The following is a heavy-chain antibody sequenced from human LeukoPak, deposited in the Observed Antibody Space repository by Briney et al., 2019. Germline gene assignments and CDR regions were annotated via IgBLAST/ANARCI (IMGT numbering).Heavy chain of an antibody. Sequence: GASVKVSCKVSGYTLTELSMHWVRQAPGKGLEWMGGFDPEDGETIYAQKFQGRVTMTEDTSTDTAYMELSSLRSEDTAVYYCATISLVVVAARWFDPWGQGTLVTVSS. D-gene: IGHD2-15*01. CDR2: FDPEDGET. J-gene: IGHJ5*02. CDR1: GYTLTELS. V-gene: IGHV1-24*01. CDR3: ATISLVVVAARWFDP.